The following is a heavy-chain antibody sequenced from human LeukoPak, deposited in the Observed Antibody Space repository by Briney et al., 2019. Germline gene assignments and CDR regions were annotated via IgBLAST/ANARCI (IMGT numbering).Heavy chain of an antibody. Sequence: ASVKVSCTASGYTFTNYYIHWVRQAPGQGLEWMGRINPNSGGTNFAQKFQGRVTMTRDTSISTAYMELRRLRSDDTAVYYCVSEPGTAGYYFDYWGQGTQVTVSS. V-gene: IGHV1-2*06. CDR1: GYTFTNYY. CDR3: VSEPGTAGYYFDY. CDR2: INPNSGGT. J-gene: IGHJ4*02. D-gene: IGHD7-27*01.